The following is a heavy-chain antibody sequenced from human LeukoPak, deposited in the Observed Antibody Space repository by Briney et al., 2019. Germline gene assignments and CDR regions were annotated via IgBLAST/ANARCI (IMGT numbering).Heavy chain of an antibody. CDR3: ARGDIVGATTSYFDC. J-gene: IGHJ4*02. Sequence: GGSLRLSCAASGFTFSSYAMHWVRQAPGKGLEWVAVISYDGSNKYYADSVKGRFTISRDNSKNTLYLQMNSLRAEDTAVYYCARGDIVGATTSYFDCWGQGTLVTVSS. CDR1: GFTFSSYA. V-gene: IGHV3-30*04. D-gene: IGHD1-26*01. CDR2: ISYDGSNK.